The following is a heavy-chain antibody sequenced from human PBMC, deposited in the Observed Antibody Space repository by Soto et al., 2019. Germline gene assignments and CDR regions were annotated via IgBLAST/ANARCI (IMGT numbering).Heavy chain of an antibody. D-gene: IGHD1-1*01. J-gene: IGHJ4*01. CDR1: GGTLNSYT. CDR3: SISNSDCRGDF. V-gene: IGHV1-69*01. CDR2: IIPVFGTT. Sequence: QVQLVQSGAEVKKPGSSVRVSCKASGGTLNSYTISWVRQAPGQGLEWMGGIIPVFGTTDYAQKFQGRVTITADQSTGTAYLDLVSLRSEDTAIYYGSISNSDCRGDFWGHGTLVTVSS.